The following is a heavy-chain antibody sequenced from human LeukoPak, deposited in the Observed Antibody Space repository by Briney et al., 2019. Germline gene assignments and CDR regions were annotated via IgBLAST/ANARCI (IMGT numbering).Heavy chain of an antibody. J-gene: IGHJ6*02. CDR2: IKQDGSEK. CDR1: GFTFSSYW. V-gene: IGHV3-7*01. CDR3: ARDIGYYDILTGYYNYYYYGMDV. Sequence: GGSLRLSCAASGFTFSSYWMSWVRQAPGKGLEWVANIKQDGSEKYYVDSVKGRFTISRDNSKNTLYLQMNSLRAEDTAVYYCARDIGYYDILTGYYNYYYYGMDVWGQGTTVTVSS. D-gene: IGHD3-9*01.